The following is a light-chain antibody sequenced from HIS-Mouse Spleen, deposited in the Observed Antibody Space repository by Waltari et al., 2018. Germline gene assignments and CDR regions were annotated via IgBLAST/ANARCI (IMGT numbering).Light chain of an antibody. V-gene: IGLV3-10*01. CDR2: EDS. Sequence: SYELTQPPSVSVSPGQTARITCSGAALPKKYAYWYQQKSGQSPVLVIYEDSKRPSGMPERCSGDSSGTMATLTISGAQVEDEAEYYCYSTDSSGNHRVFGGGTKLTVL. CDR1: ALPKKY. CDR3: YSTDSSGNHRV. J-gene: IGLJ2*01.